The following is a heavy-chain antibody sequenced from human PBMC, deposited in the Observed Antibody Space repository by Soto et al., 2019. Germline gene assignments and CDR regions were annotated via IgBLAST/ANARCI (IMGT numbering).Heavy chain of an antibody. CDR3: GRHENPPGGDDY. Sequence: QLQLQASGPGLVKPSETLSLTCTVSGGSISSGSYYWGWIRQTPGKGLEWIGSSYSSGNTNYNPSLKSRVTTSVDTSKYQFTLRLSSVTAADTAVYYCGRHENPPGGDDYWGQGTQVTVSS. CDR1: GGSISSGSYY. J-gene: IGHJ4*02. CDR2: SYSSGNT. D-gene: IGHD3-16*01. V-gene: IGHV4-39*01.